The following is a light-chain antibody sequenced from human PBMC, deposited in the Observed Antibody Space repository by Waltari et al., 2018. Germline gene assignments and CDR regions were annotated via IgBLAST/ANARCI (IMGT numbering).Light chain of an antibody. CDR1: QGISSY. CDR3: LQHNNYPLT. Sequence: DIQMTQSPSSLSASVGDSVTITCRASQGISSYLHWFQQKPGKPPKLLIYAATTLQSGVPSRFSGSGSGTEFTLTISSLQPEDFATYYCLQHNNYPLTFGGGTKVEIK. CDR2: AAT. V-gene: IGKV1-17*01. J-gene: IGKJ4*01.